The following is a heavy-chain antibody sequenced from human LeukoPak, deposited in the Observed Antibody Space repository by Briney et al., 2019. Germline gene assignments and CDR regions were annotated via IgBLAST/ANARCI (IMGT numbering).Heavy chain of an antibody. CDR2: ISGSGGST. CDR3: ARGDYDSSGFEYYFDC. Sequence: GGSLRLSCAASGFTFSSYGMSWVRQAPGKGLEWVSAISGSGGSTYYADSVKGRFTISRDNSKNTLYLQMNSLRAEDTAVYYCARGDYDSSGFEYYFDCWGQGTLVTVSS. D-gene: IGHD3-22*01. CDR1: GFTFSSYG. J-gene: IGHJ4*02. V-gene: IGHV3-23*01.